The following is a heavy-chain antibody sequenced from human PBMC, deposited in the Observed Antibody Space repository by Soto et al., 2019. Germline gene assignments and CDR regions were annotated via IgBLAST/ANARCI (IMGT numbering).Heavy chain of an antibody. CDR3: ARGGDCTNGVCYNHYYYGMAV. V-gene: IGHV1-69*01. J-gene: IGHJ6*02. CDR2: IIPIFGTA. CDR1: GGTFSSYA. Sequence: QVQLVQSGAEVKKPGSSVKVSCKASGGTFSSYAISWVRQAPGQGLEWMGGIIPIFGTANYAQKFQGRVTITADESTSTAYMELSSLRSEDTDVYYCARGGDCTNGVCYNHYYYGMAVWGQGTTVTFAS. D-gene: IGHD2-8*01.